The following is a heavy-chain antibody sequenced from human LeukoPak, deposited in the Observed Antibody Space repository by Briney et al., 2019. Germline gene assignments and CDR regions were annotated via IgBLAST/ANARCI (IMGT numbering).Heavy chain of an antibody. CDR1: GGSIRSYN. CDR2: IYYSGST. J-gene: IGHJ3*02. V-gene: IGHV4-59*08. CDR3: ARRNDFDI. Sequence: SETLSLTCTASGGSIRSYNRTWIRQPPGKGLQWNRYIYYSGSTNYKPSLKSRVTISADTSKNQFSLKLTSVTAADTAMYYCARRNDFDIWGQGTMVTVSS.